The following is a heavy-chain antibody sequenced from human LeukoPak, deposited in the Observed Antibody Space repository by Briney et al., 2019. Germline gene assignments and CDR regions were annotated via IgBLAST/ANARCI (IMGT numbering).Heavy chain of an antibody. CDR2: INHSGST. J-gene: IGHJ3*02. V-gene: IGHV4-34*01. D-gene: IGHD1-1*01. CDR3: ARDSAMVEPNAFDI. Sequence: SETLSLTCAVYGGSFSGYYWSWIRQPPGKGLEWIGEINHSGSTNYNPSLKSRVTISVDTSKNQFSLKLSSVTAADTAVYYCARDSAMVEPNAFDIWGQGTMVTVSS. CDR1: GGSFSGYY.